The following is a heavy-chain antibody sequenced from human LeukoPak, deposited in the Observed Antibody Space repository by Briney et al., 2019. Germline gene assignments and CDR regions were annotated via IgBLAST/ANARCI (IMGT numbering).Heavy chain of an antibody. Sequence: GGSLRLSCAASGFTFDDYTMHWVRQAPGKGLEWVSLISWDGGSTYYADSVKARFTIYRDKSKTSLYLQMNSLRTEDTALYFCAKDHYYGSGSYSRWVYFDYWGQGTLVTVSS. J-gene: IGHJ4*02. V-gene: IGHV3-43*01. CDR3: AKDHYYGSGSYSRWVYFDY. CDR2: ISWDGGST. CDR1: GFTFDDYT. D-gene: IGHD3-10*01.